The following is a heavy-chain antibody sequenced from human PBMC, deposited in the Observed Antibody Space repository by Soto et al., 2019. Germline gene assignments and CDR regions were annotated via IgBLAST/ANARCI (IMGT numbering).Heavy chain of an antibody. CDR2: IIPILGIA. CDR3: ARAQQPTPYWFDP. V-gene: IGHV1-69*02. D-gene: IGHD5-18*01. Sequence: QVQLVQSGAEVKKPGSSVKVSCKASGGTFSSYTISWVRQAPGQGLEWMGRIIPILGIANYAQKFQGRVTITADKSTSTAYMELSSLRSEDTAVYYCARAQQPTPYWFDPWGQGTLVTVSS. J-gene: IGHJ5*02. CDR1: GGTFSSYT.